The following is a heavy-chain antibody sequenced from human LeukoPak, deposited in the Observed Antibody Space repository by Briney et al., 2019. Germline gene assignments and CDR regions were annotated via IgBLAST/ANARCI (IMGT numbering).Heavy chain of an antibody. CDR2: INHSGST. Sequence: PSETLSLTCAVYGGSFSGYYWSWIRQPPGKGLEWIGEINHSGSTNYNPSLKSRVTISVDTSKNQFSLKLSSVTAADTAVYYCARHSNTVTTCDYWGQGTLVTVSS. V-gene: IGHV4-34*01. D-gene: IGHD4-17*01. J-gene: IGHJ4*02. CDR1: GGSFSGYY. CDR3: ARHSNTVTTCDY.